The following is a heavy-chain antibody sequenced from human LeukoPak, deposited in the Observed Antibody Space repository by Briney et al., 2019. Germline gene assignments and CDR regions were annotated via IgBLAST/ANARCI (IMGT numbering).Heavy chain of an antibody. CDR2: VYQTGHT. CDR3: ARSIFGVVSFDS. Sequence: SETLSLTCTVSGGSINTYYWSWIRQPPGKGLEWIAYVYQTGHTNYNPSFTSRATISIDTSKNQFSLKLSSVSAADTAVYYCARSIFGVVSFDSWGQGTLVTVSS. CDR1: GGSINTYY. V-gene: IGHV4-59*01. D-gene: IGHD3-3*01. J-gene: IGHJ4*02.